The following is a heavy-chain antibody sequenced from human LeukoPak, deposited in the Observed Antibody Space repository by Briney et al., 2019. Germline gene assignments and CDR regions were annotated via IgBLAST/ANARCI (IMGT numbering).Heavy chain of an antibody. V-gene: IGHV4-39*01. D-gene: IGHD1-26*01. CDR2: VYYSGST. CDR1: GGSISSSYYY. Sequence: PSETLSLTCTVSGGSISSSYYYWGWIRQSPGKGLEWIGSVYYSGSTYYNPSLKSRVTISVDTSKNQFSLKLSSVTAADTAVYYCARYSGSPLVYFDYWGQGSLVTVSS. J-gene: IGHJ4*02. CDR3: ARYSGSPLVYFDY.